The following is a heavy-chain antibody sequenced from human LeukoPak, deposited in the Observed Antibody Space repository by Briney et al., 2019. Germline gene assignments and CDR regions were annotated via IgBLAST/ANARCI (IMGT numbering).Heavy chain of an antibody. J-gene: IGHJ4*02. V-gene: IGHV3-53*01. Sequence: GGSLRLSCAASRFTFSSYEMNWVRQAPGKGLEWVSVIYAGGKTYYADSVQGRFTISRDNSKNSLYLQMNSLRAEDTAVYYCARVSSGHIYGIHNPPHYFDYWGQGTLVTVSS. CDR3: ARVSSGHIYGIHNPPHYFDY. D-gene: IGHD5-18*01. CDR1: RFTFSSYE. CDR2: IYAGGKT.